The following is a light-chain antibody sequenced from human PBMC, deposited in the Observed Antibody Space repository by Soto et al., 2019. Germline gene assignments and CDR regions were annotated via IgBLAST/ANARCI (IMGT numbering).Light chain of an antibody. V-gene: IGLV3-21*02. J-gene: IGLJ1*01. CDR2: DDD. Sequence: SYELTQPPSVSVAPGQTATITCGGKNIGVKSVHWYQLKPGQAPVLVVYDDDDRPSGIPERFSGSNSGNTAYLTISGLQVEDEAEYFCFSFTTTSTHVFGTGTKVTVL. CDR1: NIGVKS. CDR3: FSFTTTSTHV.